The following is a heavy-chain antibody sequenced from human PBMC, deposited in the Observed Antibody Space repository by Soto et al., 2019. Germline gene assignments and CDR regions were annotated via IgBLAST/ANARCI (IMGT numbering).Heavy chain of an antibody. V-gene: IGHV3-30-3*01. D-gene: IGHD3-16*02. J-gene: IGHJ4*02. CDR2: ISTDGGKQ. Sequence: VQLVESGGGLVKPGGSLRLSCVASGFNFKAYGIHWVRQAPGKGLEWVAVISTDGGKQHLADSVKGRFTISRDNLKNTLYLQMNNVRPEDTAVYFCAVGGGDLSLTPFDYWGQGSLVTVSS. CDR3: AVGGGDLSLTPFDY. CDR1: GFNFKAYG.